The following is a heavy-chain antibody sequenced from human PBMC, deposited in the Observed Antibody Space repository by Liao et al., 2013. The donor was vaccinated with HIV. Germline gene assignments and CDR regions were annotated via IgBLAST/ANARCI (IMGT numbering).Heavy chain of an antibody. CDR3: ARDRLYYYDSSGYYISGYFDL. J-gene: IGHJ2*01. CDR2: IYTSGST. CDR1: GGSISSGSYY. V-gene: IGHV4-61*02. Sequence: QVQLQESGPGLVKPSQTLSLTCTVSGGSISSGSYYWSWIRQPAGKGLEWIGRIYTSGSTNYNPSLKSRVTISVDTSKNQFSLKLSSVTAADTAVYYCARDRLYYYDSSGYYISGYFDLWAVAPWSLS. D-gene: IGHD3-22*01.